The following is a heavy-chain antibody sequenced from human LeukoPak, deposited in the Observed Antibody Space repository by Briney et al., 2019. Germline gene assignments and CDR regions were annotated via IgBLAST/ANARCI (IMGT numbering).Heavy chain of an antibody. CDR1: GFTLSSHW. CDR3: ARTPIIGNNWFDP. V-gene: IGHV3-74*01. D-gene: IGHD1-26*01. CDR2: ISADGRST. Sequence: RGSLIRSCAVSGFTLSSHWMHWARQAPGKGLGWVSRISADGRSTNYADSVKGRFTISRDNAKNKLYLQMNSLRAEDTAVYYCARTPIIGNNWFDPWGQGTLVTVSS. J-gene: IGHJ5*02.